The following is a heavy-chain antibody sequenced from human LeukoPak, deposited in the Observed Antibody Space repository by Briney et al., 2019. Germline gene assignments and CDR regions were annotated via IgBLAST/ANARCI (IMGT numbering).Heavy chain of an antibody. D-gene: IGHD3-3*01. CDR2: IYTSGST. CDR3: ASRANYDFWSGYYY. V-gene: IGHV4-4*07. CDR1: GGSISSYY. Sequence: SETLSLTCTVSGGSISSYYWSWIRQPAGKGLEWIGRIYTSGSTNYNPSLKSRVTISVDTSKNQFSLKLSSVTAADTAVYYCASRANYDFWSGYYYWGQGTLVTVSS. J-gene: IGHJ4*02.